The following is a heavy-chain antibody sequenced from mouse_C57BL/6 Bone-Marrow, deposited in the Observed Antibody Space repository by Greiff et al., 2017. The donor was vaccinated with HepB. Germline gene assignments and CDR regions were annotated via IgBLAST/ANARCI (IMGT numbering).Heavy chain of an antibody. V-gene: IGHV15-2*01. CDR3: ARWGNYEGGMDY. D-gene: IGHD2-1*01. Sequence: QVQLQQSGSELRSPGSSVKLSCKDFDSEVFPIANMSWVRQKPGHGFEWIGGILPSIGRTIYGEKFEDKATLDADTLSNTAYLELNSLTSEDSAIYYCARWGNYEGGMDYWGQGTSVTVSS. CDR2: ILPSIGRT. CDR1: DSEVFPIAN. J-gene: IGHJ4*01.